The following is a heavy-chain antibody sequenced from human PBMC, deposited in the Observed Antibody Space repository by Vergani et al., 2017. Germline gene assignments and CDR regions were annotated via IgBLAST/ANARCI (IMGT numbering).Heavy chain of an antibody. V-gene: IGHV3-23*01. CDR2: ISGHGDRT. J-gene: IGHJ4*02. CDR3: AREERSNTSPFVGD. CDR1: GFTFSNSA. D-gene: IGHD2/OR15-2a*01. Sequence: EVHLLESGGGQVEAGGSLRLSCVASGFTFSNSAMSWVRQTSGKGLEWVSAISGHGDRTYYADSVKGRFTISRDNSKNTVYLQMNSLKAEDRATYDCAREERSNTSPFVGDWGQGTLVTV.